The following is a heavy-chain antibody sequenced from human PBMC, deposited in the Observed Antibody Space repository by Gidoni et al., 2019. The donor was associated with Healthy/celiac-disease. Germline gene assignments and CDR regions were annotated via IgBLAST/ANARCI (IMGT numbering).Heavy chain of an antibody. J-gene: IGHJ6*02. CDR1: GGTFSSYA. Sequence: KKPGSSVKVSCKASGGTFSSYAISWVRQAPGQGLEWMGGIIPIFGTANYAQKFQGRVTITADESTSTAYMELSSLRSEDTAVYYCARDQGGYCSGGSCYNTYYYYYYGMDVWGQGTTVTVSS. V-gene: IGHV1-69*01. CDR2: IIPIFGTA. CDR3: ARDQGGYCSGGSCYNTYYYYYYGMDV. D-gene: IGHD2-15*01.